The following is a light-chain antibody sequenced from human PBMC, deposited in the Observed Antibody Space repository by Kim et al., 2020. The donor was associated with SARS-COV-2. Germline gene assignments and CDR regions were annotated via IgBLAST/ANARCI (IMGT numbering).Light chain of an antibody. V-gene: IGLV3-1*01. Sequence: SYELTQPPSVSVSPGQTASITCSGDKLGDKYACWYQQKPGQSPVLVIYQDSKRPSGIPERFSGSNSGNTATLTISGTQARDEADYYCQGWDSSTAEVVFG. J-gene: IGLJ2*01. CDR1: KLGDKY. CDR2: QDS. CDR3: QGWDSSTAEVV.